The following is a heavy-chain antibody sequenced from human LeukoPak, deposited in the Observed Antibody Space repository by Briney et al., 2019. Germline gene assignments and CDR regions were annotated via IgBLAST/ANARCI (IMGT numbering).Heavy chain of an antibody. CDR1: GGSISSSSYY. CDR2: IYYSGST. V-gene: IGHV4-39*01. D-gene: IGHD3-22*01. J-gene: IGHJ4*02. CDR3: ARHPTPFRSGYYPIPYDY. Sequence: SETLSLTCTVSGGSISSSSYYWGWIRQPPGKGLEWIGSIYYSGSTYYNPSLKSRVTISVDTSKNQFSLKLSSVTAADTAVYYCARHPTPFRSGYYPIPYDYWGQGTLVTVSS.